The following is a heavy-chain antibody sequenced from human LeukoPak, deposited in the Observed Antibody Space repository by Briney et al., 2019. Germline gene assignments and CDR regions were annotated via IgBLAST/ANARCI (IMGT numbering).Heavy chain of an antibody. CDR1: GFTFSSYW. Sequence: GGSLRLSCAASGFTFSSYWMHWVRQAPGKGLAWVSRINSDGSSTNYADSVKSRFTISRDNAKNTLYLQMNGLRAEDTAVYYCARDYYTSGSPNDYWGQGTLVTVSS. J-gene: IGHJ4*02. CDR3: ARDYYTSGSPNDY. CDR2: INSDGSST. D-gene: IGHD3-10*01. V-gene: IGHV3-74*01.